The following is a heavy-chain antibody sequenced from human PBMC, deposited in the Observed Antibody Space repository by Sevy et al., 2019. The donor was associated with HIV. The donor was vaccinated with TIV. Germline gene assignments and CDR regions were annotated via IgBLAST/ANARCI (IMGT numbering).Heavy chain of an antibody. V-gene: IGHV3-11*06. CDR3: ARDRRNYAGQYFDY. Sequence: WGYLRLSCEVSGFTFSDFYMSWIRQAPGKGLEGVSDISSGSTYTKSTDSVKGRFTISRDNARNSLYLQMNSLRAEDTAVYYCARDRRNYAGQYFDYWGQGTLVYVSS. CDR2: ISSGSTYT. D-gene: IGHD1-7*01. CDR1: GFTFSDFY. J-gene: IGHJ4*01.